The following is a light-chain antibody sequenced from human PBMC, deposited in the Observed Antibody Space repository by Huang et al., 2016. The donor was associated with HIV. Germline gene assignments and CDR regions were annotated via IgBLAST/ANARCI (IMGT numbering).Light chain of an antibody. J-gene: IGKJ3*01. Sequence: DVVMTQSPLSLPVTLGQPASISCRSSQSLVHSDGNTYLTWFQQRPGQSPRRLIYKVSNRDAGVPDRFSGSGSGTDFTLKISRVEAEDVGVYYCMQGTHWPPNFGPGTKVDIK. CDR3: MQGTHWPPN. V-gene: IGKV2-30*02. CDR1: QSLVHSDGNTY. CDR2: KVS.